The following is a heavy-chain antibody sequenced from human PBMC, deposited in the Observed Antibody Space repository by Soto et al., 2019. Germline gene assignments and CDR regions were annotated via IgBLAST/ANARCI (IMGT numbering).Heavy chain of an antibody. D-gene: IGHD3-22*01. CDR1: GYTFTSYG. J-gene: IGHJ6*02. CDR3: ARDNYYDSSGYYYAYYYYGMDV. V-gene: IGHV1-18*04. Sequence: ASVKVSCKASGYTFTSYGISWARQAPGQGLEWMGWISAYNGNTNYAQKLQGRVTMTTDTSTSTAYMELRSLRSDDTAVYYCARDNYYDSSGYYYAYYYYGMDVWGQGTTVTVSS. CDR2: ISAYNGNT.